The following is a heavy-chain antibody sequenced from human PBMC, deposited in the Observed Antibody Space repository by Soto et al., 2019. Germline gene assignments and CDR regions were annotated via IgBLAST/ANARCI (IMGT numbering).Heavy chain of an antibody. Sequence: GASVKVSCKASGYTFTSYGISWVRQAPGQGLEWMGWISAYNGNTNYAQKLQGRVTMTPDTSTSTAYMELRSLRSDDTAVYYCARLGWNCSGGSCYNYAFDIWGQGTMVTVSS. V-gene: IGHV1-18*04. D-gene: IGHD2-15*01. CDR1: GYTFTSYG. CDR2: ISAYNGNT. J-gene: IGHJ3*02. CDR3: ARLGWNCSGGSCYNYAFDI.